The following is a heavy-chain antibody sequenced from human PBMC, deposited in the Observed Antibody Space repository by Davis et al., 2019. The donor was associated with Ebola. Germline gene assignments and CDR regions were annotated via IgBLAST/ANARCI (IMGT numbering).Heavy chain of an antibody. CDR2: IYQNRST. Sequence: PSETLSLTCAVSGSSISRGYYWGWIRQPPGKGLEWIGSIYQNRSTYHNPSLKSRVTISVDTSKNQFSLKLSAVTAADTAVYYCARGARDVVVVVDATPNYYFDYWGQGTLVTVSS. CDR1: GSSISRGYY. CDR3: ARGARDVVVVVDATPNYYFDY. V-gene: IGHV4-38-2*01. D-gene: IGHD2-15*01. J-gene: IGHJ4*02.